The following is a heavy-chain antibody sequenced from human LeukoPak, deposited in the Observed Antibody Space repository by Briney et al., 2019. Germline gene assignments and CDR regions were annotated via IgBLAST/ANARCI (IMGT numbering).Heavy chain of an antibody. Sequence: TPSETLSLTCTVSGGSISSGGYYWSWIRQHPGKGLEWIGYIYYSGSTYYNPSLKSRVTISVDTSKNQFSLKLSSVTAADTAVYYCARGKAYCGGDCYYWFDPWGQGTLVTVSS. V-gene: IGHV4-31*03. J-gene: IGHJ5*02. CDR2: IYYSGST. CDR1: GGSISSGGYY. CDR3: ARGKAYCGGDCYYWFDP. D-gene: IGHD2-21*02.